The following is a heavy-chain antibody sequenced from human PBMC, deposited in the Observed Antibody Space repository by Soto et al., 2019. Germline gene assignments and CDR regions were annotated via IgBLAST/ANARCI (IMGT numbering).Heavy chain of an antibody. CDR1: GFTFSSYA. CDR2: ISSNGGST. Sequence: PGGSLRLSCSASGFTFSSYAMHWVRQSPGKGLEYVSAISSNGGSTYYADSVKGRFTISRDNSKNTLYLQMSSLRAEDTAVYYCVKDSMSDSSGSKRQNYYYYYGMDVWGQGTTVTVSS. CDR3: VKDSMSDSSGSKRQNYYYYYGMDV. D-gene: IGHD3-22*01. V-gene: IGHV3-64D*06. J-gene: IGHJ6*02.